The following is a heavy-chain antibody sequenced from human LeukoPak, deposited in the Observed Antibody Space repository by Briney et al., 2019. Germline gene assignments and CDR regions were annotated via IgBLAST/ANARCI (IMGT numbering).Heavy chain of an antibody. CDR1: GFTFSSYA. V-gene: IGHV3-23*01. D-gene: IGHD2/OR15-2a*01. J-gene: IGHJ5*02. CDR2: ISGAGGST. CDR3: ATSTTWHQSVVS. Sequence: PGGSLRLSCAASGFTFSSYAMNWVRQAPGKGLEWGSSISGAGGSTFYADSVEGRFTISRDYSKDTLYLQMESLRVEDTAVYYCATSTTWHQSVVSWGQGTLVTVSS.